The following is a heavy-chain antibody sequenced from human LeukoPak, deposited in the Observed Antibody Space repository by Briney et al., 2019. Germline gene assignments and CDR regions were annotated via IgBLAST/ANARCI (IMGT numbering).Heavy chain of an antibody. V-gene: IGHV4-59*13. J-gene: IGHJ6*03. CDR2: IYYSENT. D-gene: IGHD2-2*01. CDR1: GDSISSYY. CDR3: ARGLLKGQLHLGYSYYMDV. Sequence: PSETLSLTCTVSGDSISSYYWSWIRQPPGKGLEWIGYIYYSENTYHNPSLKSRVTTSVDTSKNQFSLKLTSVTAADTAVYYCARGLLKGQLHLGYSYYMDVWGKGTTITVSS.